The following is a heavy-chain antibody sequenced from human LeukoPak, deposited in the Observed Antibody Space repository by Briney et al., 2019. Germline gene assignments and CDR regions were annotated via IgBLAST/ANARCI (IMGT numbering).Heavy chain of an antibody. CDR3: ARGDGYFDY. V-gene: IGHV1-3*01. D-gene: IGHD5-24*01. Sequence: ASVKVSCKASGYTFAKHAIHWVRQAPGQRLEWMGWINAGNGDTRYSQKFQGGVTITRDTSARTAYMELSSLRSEDTAVYYCARGDGYFDYWGQGTLVTVSS. CDR2: INAGNGDT. CDR1: GYTFAKHA. J-gene: IGHJ4*02.